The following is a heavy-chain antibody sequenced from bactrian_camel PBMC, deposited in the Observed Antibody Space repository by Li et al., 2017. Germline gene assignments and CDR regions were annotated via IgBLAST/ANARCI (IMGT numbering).Heavy chain of an antibody. CDR3: VRDLATIAAITA. CDR2: INSGGGTT. CDR1: GFTFSSYW. Sequence: QLVESGGGLVQPGGSLRLSCVGSGFTFSSYWMYWVRQAPGKGLEWVSTINSGGGTTYYADSVKGRFTISRDNAKNTVYLQMNSLKPEDTAVYYCVRDLATIAAITAWGQGTQVTVS. J-gene: IGHJ6*01. D-gene: IGHD4*01. V-gene: IGHV3S25*01.